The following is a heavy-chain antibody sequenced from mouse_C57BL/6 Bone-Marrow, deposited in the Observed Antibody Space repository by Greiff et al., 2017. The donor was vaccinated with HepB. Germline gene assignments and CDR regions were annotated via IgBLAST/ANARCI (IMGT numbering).Heavy chain of an antibody. J-gene: IGHJ4*01. Sequence: EVKLVESGGGLVKPGGSLKLSCAASGFTFSSYAMSWVRQTPEKRLAWVATLSDGGSYTYYPDNVKGRFTISRDNAKNNLYLQMSHLKSEDTAMYYCAREGWLLHLYYAMDYWGQGTSVTVSS. CDR3: AREGWLLHLYYAMDY. CDR1: GFTFSSYA. D-gene: IGHD2-3*01. V-gene: IGHV5-4*01. CDR2: LSDGGSYT.